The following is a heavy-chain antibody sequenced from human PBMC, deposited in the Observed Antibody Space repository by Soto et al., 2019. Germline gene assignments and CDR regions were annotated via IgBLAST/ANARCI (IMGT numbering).Heavy chain of an antibody. V-gene: IGHV3-73*01. D-gene: IGHD1-26*01. J-gene: IGHJ3*02. CDR3: TRWEVLGDAFDI. Sequence: GGSLRLSCAASGFTLSVSGMHWVRQASGKGLEWVGRIRSKAHNYATAYAASVKGRFTISRDDSKNTAYLQMNSLKTDDTAVYYCTRWEVLGDAFDIWGQGTMVTV. CDR2: IRSKAHNYAT. CDR1: GFTLSVSG.